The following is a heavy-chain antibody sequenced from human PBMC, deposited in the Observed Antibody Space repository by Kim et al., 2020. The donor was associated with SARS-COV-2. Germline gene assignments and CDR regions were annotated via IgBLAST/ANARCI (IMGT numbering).Heavy chain of an antibody. D-gene: IGHD3-22*01. CDR2: IYYSGST. J-gene: IGHJ4*02. V-gene: IGHV4-31*03. CDR3: ARVGRKTYYYDSSGYYRPPGDY. Sequence: SETLSLTCTVSGGSISSGGYYWSWIRQHPGKGLEWIGYIYYSGSTYYNPSLKSRVTISVDTSKNQFSLKLSSVTAADTAVYYCARVGRKTYYYDSSGYYRPPGDYWGQGTLVTVSS. CDR1: GGSISSGGYY.